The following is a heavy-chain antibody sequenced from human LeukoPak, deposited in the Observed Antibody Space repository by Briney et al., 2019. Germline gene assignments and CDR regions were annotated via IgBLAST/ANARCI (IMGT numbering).Heavy chain of an antibody. V-gene: IGHV5-51*01. CDR3: TTSHHPRASSWGY. Sequence: GESLKISCKASGNSFTNYWIGWVRQMPGKGLEWMGMIYPGDSDARYSPSFQGQVTIAADESIRTAYLQWSSLKASDTAIYYCTTSHHPRASSWGYWGQGTLVTVSS. CDR1: GNSFTNYW. CDR2: IYPGDSDA. D-gene: IGHD2-2*01. J-gene: IGHJ4*02.